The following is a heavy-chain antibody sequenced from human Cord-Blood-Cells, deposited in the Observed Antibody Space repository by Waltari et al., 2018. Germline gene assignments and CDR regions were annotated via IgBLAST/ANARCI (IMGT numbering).Heavy chain of an antibody. CDR1: GGSISSYY. V-gene: IGHV4-59*08. D-gene: IGHD7-27*01. J-gene: IGHJ3*02. Sequence: QVQLQESGPGLVKPSETLSLTCTVSGGSISSYYWSWIRQPPGKGLEWIGYIYYSGSTNYNPPLKSRVTISVDTAKNQFSLKLSSVTAADTAVYYCARTLGNAVAFDIWGQGTMVTVSS. CDR3: ARTLGNAVAFDI. CDR2: IYYSGST.